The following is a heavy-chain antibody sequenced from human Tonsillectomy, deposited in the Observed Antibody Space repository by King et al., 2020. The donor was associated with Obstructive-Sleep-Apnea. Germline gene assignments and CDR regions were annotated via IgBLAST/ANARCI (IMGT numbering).Heavy chain of an antibody. V-gene: IGHV3-48*02. CDR3: ARLVDDYGDYVNWYFDL. J-gene: IGHJ2*01. CDR2: ISSDGSTK. Sequence: VQLVQSGGGLVQPGGSLRLSCVASGFTFRTFSMNWVRQAPGRGLEWVSHISSDGSTKYYADSVKGRFSTSRDNAKNSLYLQMNSLRDEDTAVYYCARLVDDYGDYVNWYFDLWGRGTRVTLPS. D-gene: IGHD4-17*01. CDR1: GFTFRTFS.